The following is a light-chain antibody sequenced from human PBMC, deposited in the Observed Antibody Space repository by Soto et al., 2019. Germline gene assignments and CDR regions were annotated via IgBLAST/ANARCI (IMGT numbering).Light chain of an antibody. CDR1: QSLRSS. J-gene: IGKJ1*01. V-gene: IGKV3-15*01. CDR2: DAS. Sequence: EIVLTQSPDTLSVSLGERATLSCRASQSLRSSLAWYQQKPGQAPRLLIYDASTRATGIPARFSGSGSGTDLTLTISGLQSEDFAVYYCQQYNNWPQTFGQGTKVDIK. CDR3: QQYNNWPQT.